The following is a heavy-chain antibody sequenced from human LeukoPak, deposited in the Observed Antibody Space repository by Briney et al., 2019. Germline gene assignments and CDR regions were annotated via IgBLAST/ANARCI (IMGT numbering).Heavy chain of an antibody. CDR1: GFTFTNAW. D-gene: IGHD3-9*01. Sequence: PGGSLRLSCAASGFTFTNAWMSWVRQAPGKGLEWVGRIKSKTDGGTTDYAAPVKGRFTISRDDSINTLSLQMNSLETEDTAVYYCTTSYILTGFDYWGQGTLVTVSS. V-gene: IGHV3-15*01. CDR2: IKSKTDGGTT. CDR3: TTSYILTGFDY. J-gene: IGHJ4*02.